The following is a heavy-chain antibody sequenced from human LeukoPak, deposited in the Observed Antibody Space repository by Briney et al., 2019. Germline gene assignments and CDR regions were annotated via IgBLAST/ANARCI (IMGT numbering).Heavy chain of an antibody. D-gene: IGHD3-3*01. V-gene: IGHV1-2*02. J-gene: IGHJ6*02. CDR3: ARGLGYDFWSGYPDCLGYYYYYGMDV. CDR1: GYTFTGYY. CDR2: INPNSGGT. Sequence: ASVKVSCKASGYTFTGYYMHWVRQAPGQGLEWMGWINPNSGGTNYAQKFQGRVTITRDTSISTAYMELSRLRSDDTAVYYCARGLGYDFWSGYPDCLGYYYYYGMDVWGQGTTVTVSS.